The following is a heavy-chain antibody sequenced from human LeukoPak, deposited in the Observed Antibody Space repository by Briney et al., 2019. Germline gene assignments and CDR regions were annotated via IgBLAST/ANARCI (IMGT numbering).Heavy chain of an antibody. J-gene: IGHJ4*02. V-gene: IGHV4-59*11. CDR1: GGSISSHY. CDR3: ASGVRL. CDR2: IYYSGST. Sequence: SETLSLTCTVSGGSISSHYWSWIRQPPGKGLEWIGYIYYSGSTNYNPSLKSRVTISVDTSKNQFSLKLSSVTAADSTVYYCASGVRLWGQGTLVTVSS. D-gene: IGHD3-10*01.